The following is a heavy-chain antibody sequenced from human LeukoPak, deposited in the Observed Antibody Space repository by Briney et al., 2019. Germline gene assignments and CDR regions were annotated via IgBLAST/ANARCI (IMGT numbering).Heavy chain of an antibody. D-gene: IGHD2-2*01. V-gene: IGHV3-30-3*01. CDR1: GFTFSSYA. Sequence: GGSLRLSCAASGFTFSSYAMHWVRQAPGKGLEWVAVISYDGSNKYYADSVKGRFTISRDNSKNTLYLQMNSLRAENTAVYYFARDDVYIVVVPSWYFDYWGQGTLVTVSS. CDR2: ISYDGSNK. J-gene: IGHJ4*02. CDR3: ARDDVYIVVVPSWYFDY.